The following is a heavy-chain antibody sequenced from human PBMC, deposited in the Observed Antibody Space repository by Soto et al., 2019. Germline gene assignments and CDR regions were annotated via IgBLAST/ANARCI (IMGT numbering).Heavy chain of an antibody. CDR3: ARSTVTTPFDY. Sequence: ASVKVSCKASGYTFTSYYMHWVRQAPGQGLEWMGIINPSGGSTGYAQKFQGRVTMTRDTSTSTVYMELSSLRSEDTAVYYCARSTVTTPFDYWGQGTLVTVSS. CDR1: GYTFTSYY. CDR2: INPSGGST. V-gene: IGHV1-46*03. D-gene: IGHD4-17*01. J-gene: IGHJ4*02.